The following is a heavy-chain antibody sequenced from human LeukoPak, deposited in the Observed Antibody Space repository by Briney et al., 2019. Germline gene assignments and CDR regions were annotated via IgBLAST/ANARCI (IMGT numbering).Heavy chain of an antibody. D-gene: IGHD3-10*01. V-gene: IGHV4-30-4*07. CDR2: IYYGGNT. CDR1: GGSISSGVYS. J-gene: IGHJ3*02. CDR3: ARAHYYGSGSYSDAFDI. Sequence: SETLSLTCAVSGGSISSGVYSWSWVRQPPGKGREWIGYIYYGGNTYYNPSLKSRLTISLDTSNNQFSLKLSSVTAADTAVYYCARAHYYGSGSYSDAFDIWGQGTMVTVSS.